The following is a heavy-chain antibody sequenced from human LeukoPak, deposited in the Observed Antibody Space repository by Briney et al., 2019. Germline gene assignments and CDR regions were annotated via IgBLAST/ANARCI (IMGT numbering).Heavy chain of an antibody. Sequence: SEPLSLTCTVSGGSISSYYWSWIRQPPGKGLEWIGYIYYSGSTNYNPSLKSRVTISVDTSKNQFSLKLSSVTAADTAVYYCARGKVQGVIFDYWGQGTLVTVSS. V-gene: IGHV4-59*01. J-gene: IGHJ4*02. CDR1: GGSISSYY. CDR3: ARGKVQGVIFDY. CDR2: IYYSGST. D-gene: IGHD3-10*01.